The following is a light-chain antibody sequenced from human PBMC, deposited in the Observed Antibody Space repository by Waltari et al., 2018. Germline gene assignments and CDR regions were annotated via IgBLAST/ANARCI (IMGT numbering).Light chain of an antibody. CDR1: SRDVGSFNL. J-gene: IGLJ1*01. CDR2: GVT. Sequence: QSALTQPASVSGSPGQSFTISCTGTSRDVGSFNLVFLYQQHPGETPKLLIFGVTKRPPGVSYRFSGSKSGNTASLTISGLKAEDEADYYCCSYAGDSTYVFGGGTQVTVL. V-gene: IGLV2-23*02. CDR3: CSYAGDSTYV.